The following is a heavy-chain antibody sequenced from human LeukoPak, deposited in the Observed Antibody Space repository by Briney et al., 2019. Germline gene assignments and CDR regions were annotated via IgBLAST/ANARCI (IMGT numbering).Heavy chain of an antibody. CDR2: INHSGST. Sequence: PSETLSLTCTVSGASINSDTYYWGWIRQPPGKGLEWIGEINHSGSTNYNPSLKSRVTISVDTSKNQFSLKLSSVTAADTAVYYCARHDLLWFGESNGPPGVWGQGTLVTVSS. CDR1: GASINSDTYY. D-gene: IGHD3-10*01. J-gene: IGHJ4*02. V-gene: IGHV4-39*01. CDR3: ARHDLLWFGESNGPPGV.